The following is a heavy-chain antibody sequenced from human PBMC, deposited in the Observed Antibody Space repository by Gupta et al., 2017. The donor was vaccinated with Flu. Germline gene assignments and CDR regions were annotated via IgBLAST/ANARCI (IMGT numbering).Heavy chain of an antibody. V-gene: IGHV4-31*03. CDR2: TYYSGRA. CDR3: ARVPLGGYTYGGIYYYFGLDV. D-gene: IGHD5-18*01. CDR1: GGSIARGDYY. J-gene: IGHJ6*02. Sequence: QVQLQESGPGLVNPSQTLSLTCPVAGGSIARGDYYWSWIRQHPGKGLEYIGYTYYSGRAYYNPSLESRVTISVDTSKNQFSLKLSSVTAADTAVYYCARVPLGGYTYGGIYYYFGLDVWGQGTTVTVSS.